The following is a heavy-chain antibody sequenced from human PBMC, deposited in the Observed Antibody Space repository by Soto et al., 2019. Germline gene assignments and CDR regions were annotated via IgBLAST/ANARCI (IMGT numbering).Heavy chain of an antibody. J-gene: IGHJ6*02. Sequence: GGSLRLSCAASGFTFTLYAIHWVRQAPGKGLEWVAVISHDGSIKYYTDSVKGRFTISRDNSKNTLYLQMNSLRAEDTTVYYCAKKESGAAAGTFYYYGMDVWGQGTTVTVSS. CDR3: AKKESGAAAGTFYYYGMDV. CDR2: ISHDGSIK. V-gene: IGHV3-30-3*02. CDR1: GFTFTLYA. D-gene: IGHD6-13*01.